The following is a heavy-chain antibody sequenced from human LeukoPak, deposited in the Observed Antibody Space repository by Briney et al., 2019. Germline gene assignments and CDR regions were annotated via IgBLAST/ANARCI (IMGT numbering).Heavy chain of an antibody. D-gene: IGHD5-24*01. Sequence: SETLSLTCTVSGGSISSSSYYWGWIRQPPGKGLEWIGSIYYSGSTYYNPSLKSRVTISVDKSKNQFSLKLSSVTAADTAVYYCARMRWLQLGYFDYWGQGTLVTVSS. CDR3: ARMRWLQLGYFDY. CDR2: IYYSGST. J-gene: IGHJ4*02. CDR1: GGSISSSSYY. V-gene: IGHV4-39*07.